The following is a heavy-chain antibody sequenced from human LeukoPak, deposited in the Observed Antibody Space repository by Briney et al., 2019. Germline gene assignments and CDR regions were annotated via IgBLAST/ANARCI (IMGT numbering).Heavy chain of an antibody. CDR1: GYTFTGYY. J-gene: IGHJ1*01. V-gene: IGHV1-2*06. D-gene: IGHD2-21*02. CDR3: ASDSRIVVVTAIHRYFQH. CDR2: INPNSGGT. Sequence: ASVKVSCKASGYTFTGYYMHWVRQAPGQGLEWMGRINPNSGGTNYAQKFQGRVTMTRDTSISTAYMELSRLRSDDTAVYYCASDSRIVVVTAIHRYFQHWGQGTLVTVSS.